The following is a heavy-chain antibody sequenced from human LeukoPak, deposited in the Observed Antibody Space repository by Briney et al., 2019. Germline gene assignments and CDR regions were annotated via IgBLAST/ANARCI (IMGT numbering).Heavy chain of an antibody. CDR1: GFTFSSYS. V-gene: IGHV3-30*02. CDR3: AKDGIAASGWYADY. J-gene: IGHJ4*02. D-gene: IGHD6-19*01. CDR2: IRYDGSNQ. Sequence: PGGSLRLPCAASGFTFSSYSMNWVRQAPGKGLEWVAFIRYDGSNQYYADSVKGRFTTSRDKSKNTLYLQINSMRAEDTAVYYCAKDGIAASGWYADYWGQGTLVTVSS.